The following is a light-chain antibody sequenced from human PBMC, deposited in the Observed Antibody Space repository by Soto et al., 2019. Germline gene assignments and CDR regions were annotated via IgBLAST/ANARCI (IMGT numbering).Light chain of an antibody. CDR1: QAISSS. J-gene: IGKJ4*01. V-gene: IGKV1-9*01. CDR2: AAS. CDR3: QQVNSFPPFT. Sequence: DIQLTQSPSFLSASVGDRVTITCRASQAISSSLAWYQQKPGKAPKILMYAASSLESWVPSRFSGSGSGTDFTLTISSLQPDDFATYYCQQVNSFPPFTFGGGTTVEIK.